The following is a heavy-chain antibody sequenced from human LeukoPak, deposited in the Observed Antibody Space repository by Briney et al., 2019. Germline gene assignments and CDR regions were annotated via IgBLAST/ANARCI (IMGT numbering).Heavy chain of an antibody. CDR1: GLTFSTYW. V-gene: IGHV3-7*04. J-gene: IGHJ6*02. Sequence: PGGSLRLSCAASGLTFSTYWMSWVRQAPGRGLEWVANIKEDGTGKNQVDSGKGRFTISRDNAKNSLYLQMNGLRAEDTGVYYCAREIPQQLVAMDVWGQGTTVTVSS. CDR2: IKEDGTGK. CDR3: AREIPQQLVAMDV. D-gene: IGHD6-13*01.